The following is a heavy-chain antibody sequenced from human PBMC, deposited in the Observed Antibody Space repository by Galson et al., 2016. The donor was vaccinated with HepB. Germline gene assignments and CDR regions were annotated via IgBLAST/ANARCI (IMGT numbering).Heavy chain of an antibody. CDR2: TGSSGSPI. CDR1: GFIFSDYY. CDR3: ARVVFHSSGLYFDY. D-gene: IGHD3-22*01. V-gene: IGHV3-11*01. Sequence: SLRLSCAASGFIFSDYYMSWIRQAPGKGLEWVSYTGSSGSPIYYADFVKGRFTISRDNAKDSLNLQMNSLRADDTAVYFCARVVFHSSGLYFDYWGQGTLVTVSS. J-gene: IGHJ4*02.